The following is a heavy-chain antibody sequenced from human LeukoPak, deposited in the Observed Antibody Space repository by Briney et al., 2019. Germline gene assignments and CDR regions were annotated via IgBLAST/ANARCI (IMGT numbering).Heavy chain of an antibody. Sequence: GGSLRLSCAASGFTVSSNYMSWVRQGPGKGLQCVSVISNDGDTYYADSVKGRFTITRDTSKNTVSLQMDSLRAEDTAVYYCAGDKTTGGWYEFDYWGQGTLVTVSS. CDR1: GFTVSSNY. D-gene: IGHD6-19*01. CDR2: ISNDGDT. CDR3: AGDKTTGGWYEFDY. V-gene: IGHV3-53*01. J-gene: IGHJ4*02.